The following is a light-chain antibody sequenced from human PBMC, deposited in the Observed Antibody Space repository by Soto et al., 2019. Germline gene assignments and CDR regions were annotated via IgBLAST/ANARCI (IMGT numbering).Light chain of an antibody. CDR1: QSLLYSNGYTY. J-gene: IGKJ1*01. Sequence: DLVMTQSPLSLPVAPGEPASTSCRSSQSLLYSNGYTYLDWYLQKPGQSPQLLIYLGSSRASGVPDMFSGSGSGTDFTLKISRVEAEDVGVYYCMQALQTPWTFGQGTKVQIK. CDR2: LGS. CDR3: MQALQTPWT. V-gene: IGKV2-28*01.